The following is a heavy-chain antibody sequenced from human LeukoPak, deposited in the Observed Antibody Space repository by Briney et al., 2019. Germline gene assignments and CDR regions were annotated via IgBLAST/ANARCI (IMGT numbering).Heavy chain of an antibody. CDR3: ARDRTDWLGSGYYHPPPIDY. D-gene: IGHD3-22*01. J-gene: IGHJ4*02. Sequence: GASVKVSCKASGYTFTSYGISWVRQAPGQGLEWMGWISAYNGNTNYAQKLQGRVTMTTDTSTSTAYMELRRLRSDDTAVYYCARDRTDWLGSGYYHPPPIDYWGQGTLVTVSS. CDR1: GYTFTSYG. V-gene: IGHV1-18*01. CDR2: ISAYNGNT.